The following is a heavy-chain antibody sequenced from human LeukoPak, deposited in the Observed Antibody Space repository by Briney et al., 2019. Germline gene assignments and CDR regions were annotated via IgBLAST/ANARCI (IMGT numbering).Heavy chain of an antibody. CDR1: GGSINSY. J-gene: IGHJ6*03. V-gene: IGHV4-4*07. D-gene: IGHD5-12*01. CDR2: ISGSGTI. Sequence: PSETLSLTCTVSGGSINSYWSWIRQPAGKGLEWIGRISGSGTITYNPALQSRLSISIDTSKNQFSLKLSSVTAADTAVYYCARRLRYYYYYMDVWGKGTTVTVSS. CDR3: ARRLRYYYYYMDV.